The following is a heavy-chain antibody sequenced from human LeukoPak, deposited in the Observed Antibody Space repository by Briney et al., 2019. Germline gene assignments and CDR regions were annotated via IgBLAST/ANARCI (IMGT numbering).Heavy chain of an antibody. CDR2: IYYSGST. Sequence: PSETLSLTCTVSGGSISSGGYYWSWLRQHPGKGLEWIGYIYYSGSTYYNPSLKSRVTISVDTSKNQFSLKLSSVTAADTAVYYCARAGAYYYYGMDVWGQGTTVTVSS. V-gene: IGHV4-31*03. J-gene: IGHJ6*02. CDR3: ARAGAYYYYGMDV. D-gene: IGHD3-10*01. CDR1: GGSISSGGYY.